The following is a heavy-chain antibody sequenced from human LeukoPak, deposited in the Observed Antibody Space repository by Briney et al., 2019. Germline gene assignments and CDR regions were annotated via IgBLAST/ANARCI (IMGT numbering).Heavy chain of an antibody. V-gene: IGHV1-69*04. J-gene: IGHJ6*02. CDR2: IIPMLGTV. CDR1: GATFSSYA. D-gene: IGHD3-10*02. CDR3: ARVVRGSNYYYGMDV. Sequence: SVKVSCKASGATFSSYAINWVRQAPGQGLEWMGRIIPMLGTVNYAQKFQGRVTIIADKFTSTAYMEVSSLRSEDTAVYFCARVVRGSNYYYGMDVWGQGTTVTVSS.